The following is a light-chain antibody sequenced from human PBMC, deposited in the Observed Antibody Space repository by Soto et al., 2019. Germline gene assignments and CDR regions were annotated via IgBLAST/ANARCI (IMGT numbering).Light chain of an antibody. CDR3: QQSYSTPLT. J-gene: IGKJ4*01. CDR1: QSLSSSY. Sequence: EIVLTQSPVILSLSPGERATLSCRASQSLSSSYFAWYQHKPGQGPRLLFSGAFNRATDTPDRFSGSGSGTDFTLTISSLQPEDFATYYCQQSYSTPLTFGGGTKVDIK. V-gene: IGKV3-20*01. CDR2: GAF.